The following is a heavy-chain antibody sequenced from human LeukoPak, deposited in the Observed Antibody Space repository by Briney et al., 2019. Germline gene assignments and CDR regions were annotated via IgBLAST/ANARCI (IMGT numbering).Heavy chain of an antibody. CDR1: GYTFTGYY. D-gene: IGHD1-26*01. CDR2: MNPNSGNT. CDR3: ARGRRVGATRDFDY. Sequence: ASVKVSCKASGYTFTGYYMHWVRQATGQGLEWMGWMNPNSGNTGYAQKFQGRVTTTRNTSISTAYMELSSLRSEDTAVYYCARGRRVGATRDFDYWGQGTLVTVSS. J-gene: IGHJ4*02. V-gene: IGHV1-8*02.